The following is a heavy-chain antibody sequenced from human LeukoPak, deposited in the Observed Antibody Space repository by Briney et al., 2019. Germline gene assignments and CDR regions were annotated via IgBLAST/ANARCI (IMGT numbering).Heavy chain of an antibody. D-gene: IGHD5-18*01. CDR3: AKEVDTAMVFPFDI. CDR2: INPNSGGT. J-gene: IGHJ3*02. CDR1: GYTFTGYY. Sequence: ASVKVSCKASGYTFTGYYMHWVRQAPGQGLEWMGRINPNSGGTNYAQKFQGRVTMTRDASISTAYMELSWLRSDDTAVYYCAKEVDTAMVFPFDIWGQGTMVTVSS. V-gene: IGHV1-2*06.